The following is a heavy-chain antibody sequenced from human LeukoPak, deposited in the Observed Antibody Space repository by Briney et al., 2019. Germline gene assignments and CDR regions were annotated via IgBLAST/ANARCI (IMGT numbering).Heavy chain of an antibody. CDR3: ARLYSGSPSN. CDR1: GYTFTGYY. Sequence: ASVKVSCKAAGYTFTGYYMFWVRQAPGQGLEWMGRINPNSGGTNYAQKLQGRVTMTTDTSTSTAYMELRSLRSDDTAVYYCARLYSGSPSNWGQGTLVTVSS. V-gene: IGHV1-2*06. CDR2: INPNSGGT. J-gene: IGHJ4*02. D-gene: IGHD1-26*01.